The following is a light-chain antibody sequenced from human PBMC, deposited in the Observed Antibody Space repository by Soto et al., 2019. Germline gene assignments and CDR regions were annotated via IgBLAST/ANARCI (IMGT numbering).Light chain of an antibody. CDR3: QQRSNWPLSIT. V-gene: IGKV3-11*01. CDR2: GAS. CDR1: QSVGSD. J-gene: IGKJ5*01. Sequence: VMRPSPATLSVSPRAKDTRPRRATQSVGSDLVWYRQKPGQAPRLLIYGASNRATGVPDRFSGSGSGPDFTLPISSLEPDDFAVYYCQQRSNWPLSITFGQGTRLEI.